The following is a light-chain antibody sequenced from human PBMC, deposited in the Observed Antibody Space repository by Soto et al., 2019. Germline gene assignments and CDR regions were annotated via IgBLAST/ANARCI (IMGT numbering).Light chain of an antibody. CDR1: QGISSW. V-gene: IGKV1-12*01. CDR2: AAS. J-gene: IGKJ4*01. Sequence: DIQMTQSPSSVSASVGDRVTITCRASQGISSWLAGYQQKPGKAPKLLIYAASSLQSGVPLRCRGSGSGTDFTLTISSLEPEDFGSYYCHQANSFPRTFGGGTKVEIK. CDR3: HQANSFPRT.